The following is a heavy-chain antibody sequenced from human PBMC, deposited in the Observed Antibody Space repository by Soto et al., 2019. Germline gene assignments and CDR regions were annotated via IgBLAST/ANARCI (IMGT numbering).Heavy chain of an antibody. Sequence: PSETLSLTCAVYGGSFSGYYWSWIRQPPGKGLEWIGEINHSGGTNYNPSLKSRVTISVDTSKNQFSLKLSSVTAADTAVYYCAGAMLLRAFDIWGQGTMVTVSS. V-gene: IGHV4-34*01. CDR2: INHSGGT. J-gene: IGHJ3*02. CDR1: GGSFSGYY. CDR3: AGAMLLRAFDI. D-gene: IGHD2-21*01.